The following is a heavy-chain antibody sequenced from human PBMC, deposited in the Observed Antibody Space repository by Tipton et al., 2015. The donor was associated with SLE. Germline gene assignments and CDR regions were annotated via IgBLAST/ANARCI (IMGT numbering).Heavy chain of an antibody. CDR3: ARVSLSSGWYVLWYFDL. J-gene: IGHJ2*01. CDR2: IYYSGST. V-gene: IGHV4-59*01. CDR1: GGSISNYY. D-gene: IGHD6-19*01. Sequence: LRLSCTVSGGSISNYYWSWIRQPPGKGLEWIGYIYYSGSTNYNPSLKSRVTISVDTSKNQFSLKLSSVTAADTAVYYCARVSLSSGWYVLWYFDLWGRGTLVTVSS.